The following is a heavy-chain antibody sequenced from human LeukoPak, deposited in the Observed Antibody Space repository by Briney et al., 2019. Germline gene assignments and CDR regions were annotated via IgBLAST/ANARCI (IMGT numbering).Heavy chain of an antibody. V-gene: IGHV4-59*08. CDR1: GGSISSYY. J-gene: IGHJ4*02. Sequence: PSETLSLTCTVSGGSISSYYWSWIRQPPGKGLEWIGYIYYSGSTNYNPSLKSRVTISVDTSKSQFSLKLSSVTAADTAVYYCARHRSTYFDYWGQGSLVTVSS. D-gene: IGHD2-2*01. CDR2: IYYSGST. CDR3: ARHRSTYFDY.